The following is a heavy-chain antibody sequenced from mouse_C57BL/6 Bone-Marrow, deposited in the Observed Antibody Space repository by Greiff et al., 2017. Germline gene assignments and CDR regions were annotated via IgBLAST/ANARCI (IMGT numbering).Heavy chain of an antibody. CDR1: GYTFTSYW. Sequence: QVQLQQPGAELVKPGASVKLSCKASGYTFTSYWMQWVKQRPGQGLEWIGEIDPSDSYTNYNQKFKGKATLTVDTSSSTAYMQLSSLTSEDSAVYYCARETAQATAWFAYWGQGTLVTVSA. V-gene: IGHV1-50*01. CDR3: ARETAQATAWFAY. D-gene: IGHD3-2*02. CDR2: IDPSDSYT. J-gene: IGHJ3*01.